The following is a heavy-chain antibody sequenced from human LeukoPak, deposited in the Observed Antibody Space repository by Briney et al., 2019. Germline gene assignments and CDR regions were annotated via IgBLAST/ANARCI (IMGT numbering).Heavy chain of an antibody. CDR2: IYTSGST. V-gene: IGHV4-61*02. CDR3: ARSGWNDVDAFDI. J-gene: IGHJ3*02. Sequence: SETLSLTCTVSGGSISSGSYYWSWLRQPAGKGLEWIGRIYTSGSTNYNPSLKSRVTISVDTSKNQFSLKLSSVTAADTAVYYCARSGWNDVDAFDIWGQGTMVTVSS. CDR1: GGSISSGSYY. D-gene: IGHD1-1*01.